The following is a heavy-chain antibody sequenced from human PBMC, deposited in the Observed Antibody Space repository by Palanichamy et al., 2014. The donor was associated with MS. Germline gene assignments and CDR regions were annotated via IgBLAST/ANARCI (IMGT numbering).Heavy chain of an antibody. CDR1: SGSLSGHY. D-gene: IGHD6-6*01. V-gene: IGHV4-34*01. Sequence: QGQLQQWGAGLLKPSETLSLTCAVYSGSLSGHYWIWIRQPPGKGLEWIGEIHQSGSTRYNPSLKSRVTIAVDTSKNQFSLNLNSVTAADTAVYYCAREVEEYSPSSSSFWGGFWFNPWGQGTLVTVSS. J-gene: IGHJ5*02. CDR3: AREVEEYSPSSSSFWGGFWFNP. CDR2: IHQSGST.